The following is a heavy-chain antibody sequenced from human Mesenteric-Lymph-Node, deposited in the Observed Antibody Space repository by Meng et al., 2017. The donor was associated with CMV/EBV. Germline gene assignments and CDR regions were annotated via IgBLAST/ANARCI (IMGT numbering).Heavy chain of an antibody. D-gene: IGHD2-8*01. J-gene: IGHJ6*02. CDR2: ISSSGSTI. V-gene: IGHV3-11*04. Sequence: GESLKISCAASGFTFSGYYMSWIRQAPGKGLEWVSYISSSGSTIYYADSVKGRFTISRDNAKNSLYLQMNSLRAEDTAVYYCARDPLMVYANDYYYYGMDVWGQGTTVTVSS. CDR1: GFTFSGYY. CDR3: ARDPLMVYANDYYYYGMDV.